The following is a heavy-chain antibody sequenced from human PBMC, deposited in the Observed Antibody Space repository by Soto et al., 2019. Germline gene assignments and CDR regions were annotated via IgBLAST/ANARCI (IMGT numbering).Heavy chain of an antibody. V-gene: IGHV4-4*07. CDR1: GASIRSYH. D-gene: IGHD3-16*01. Sequence: QVQLQESGPGLVKPSETLSLTCAVSGASIRSYHWSWIRQPAGKGLEWIGRMQHTGNTNYNPSLKSRVTMSVDTSKNQISLKMTSLTAADTAGYFCAKDVSSRRWFDPWGQGIRVIVSS. CDR2: MQHTGNT. J-gene: IGHJ5*02. CDR3: AKDVSSRRWFDP.